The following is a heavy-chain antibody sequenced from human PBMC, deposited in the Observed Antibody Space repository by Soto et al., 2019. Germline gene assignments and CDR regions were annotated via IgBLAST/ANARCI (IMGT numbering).Heavy chain of an antibody. CDR2: IIPIFGTA. V-gene: IGHV1-69*13. D-gene: IGHD2-15*01. Sequence: GASVKVSCKASGGTFSSYAISWVRQAPGQGLEWMGGIIPIFGTANYAQKFQGRVTITADESTSTAYMELSSLRSEDTAVYYCAREGLDCSGGSCYSGYFQRWGQGTLVTVAS. J-gene: IGHJ1*01. CDR1: GGTFSSYA. CDR3: AREGLDCSGGSCYSGYFQR.